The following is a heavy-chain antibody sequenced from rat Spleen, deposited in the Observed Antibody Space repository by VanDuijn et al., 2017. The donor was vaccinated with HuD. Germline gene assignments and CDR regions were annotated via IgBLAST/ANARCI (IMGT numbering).Heavy chain of an antibody. CDR2: ITNTGGST. D-gene: IGHD3-6*01. Sequence: EVQLVESGGGLVQPGRSLKLSCVASGFTFNNYWMTWIRQAPGQGLEWVASITNTGGSTYYPDSVKGRFTLSRDNAKSTLYLQMNSLNSEETATYYCTRNWDYWGQGVMVTVSS. CDR1: GFTFNNYW. V-gene: IGHV5-31*01. CDR3: TRNWDY. J-gene: IGHJ2*01.